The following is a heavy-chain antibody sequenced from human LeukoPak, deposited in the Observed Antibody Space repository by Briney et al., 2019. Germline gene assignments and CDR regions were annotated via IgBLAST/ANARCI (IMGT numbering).Heavy chain of an antibody. CDR3: AKDARRTDGWYYFDS. J-gene: IGHJ4*02. CDR2: IYSGGST. CDR1: GFTVSSNY. Sequence: PGGSLRLSCAASGFTVSSNYMSWVRQAPGKGLEWVSVIYSGGSTYYADSVKGRFTISRHNSKNTLYLQMNSLRAEDTAVYYCAKDARRTDGWYYFDSWGQGTLVTVSS. D-gene: IGHD6-19*01. V-gene: IGHV3-53*04.